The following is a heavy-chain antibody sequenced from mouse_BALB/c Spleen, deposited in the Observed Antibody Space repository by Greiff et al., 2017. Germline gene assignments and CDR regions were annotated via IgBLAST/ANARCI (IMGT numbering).Heavy chain of an antibody. J-gene: IGHJ4*01. CDR1: GFNIKDTY. V-gene: IGHV14-3*02. Sequence: EVQGVESGAELVKPGASVKLSCSASGFNIKDTYMHWVKQRPEQGLEWIGRIDPANGNTKYDPKFQGKATITADTSSNTAYLQLSSLTSEDTAVYYCAREEDSSGYEAMDYWGQGTSVTVSS. CDR2: IDPANGNT. D-gene: IGHD3-2*01. CDR3: AREEDSSGYEAMDY.